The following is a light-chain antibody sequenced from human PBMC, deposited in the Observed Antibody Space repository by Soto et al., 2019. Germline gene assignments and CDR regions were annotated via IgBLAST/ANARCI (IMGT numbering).Light chain of an antibody. V-gene: IGKV3D-15*01. Sequence: EVVLTQSPATLSLSPGERATLSCRASQSVGSNLAWYQQKPGQPPRLLIYGASSRATGVPARFSGSGSQTQFTLSISSLESEDFAFYYCQQYNSWPITFGQGTRLEIK. CDR2: GAS. CDR1: QSVGSN. CDR3: QQYNSWPIT. J-gene: IGKJ5*01.